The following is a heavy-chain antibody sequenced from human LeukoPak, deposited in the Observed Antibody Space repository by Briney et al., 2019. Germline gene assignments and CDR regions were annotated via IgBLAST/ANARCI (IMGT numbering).Heavy chain of an antibody. CDR2: VNPIGGST. CDR1: GYTFTSYY. J-gene: IGHJ4*02. D-gene: IGHD6-13*01. Sequence: GASVKVSCKASGYTFTSYYMHWVRQAPGQGLEWMGIVNPIGGSTTYAQKFRGRVTMTRDTSTGTVYMELSSLRSEDTAVYYCARGLYSSTWYFDFWGQGTLVTVSS. CDR3: ARGLYSSTWYFDF. V-gene: IGHV1-46*01.